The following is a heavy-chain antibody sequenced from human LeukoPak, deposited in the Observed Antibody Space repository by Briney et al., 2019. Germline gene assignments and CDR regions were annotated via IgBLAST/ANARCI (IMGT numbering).Heavy chain of an antibody. CDR3: ARASYDFWSGYYLYFDY. D-gene: IGHD3-3*01. V-gene: IGHV4-59*01. Sequence: SETLSLTCTVSGGSISSYYWSWIRQPPGKGLEWIGYIYYSGSTNYNPSLKSRVTISIDTSKNQFSLKLSSVTAADTAVYYCARASYDFWSGYYLYFDYWGQGTLVTVSS. CDR2: IYYSGST. J-gene: IGHJ4*02. CDR1: GGSISSYY.